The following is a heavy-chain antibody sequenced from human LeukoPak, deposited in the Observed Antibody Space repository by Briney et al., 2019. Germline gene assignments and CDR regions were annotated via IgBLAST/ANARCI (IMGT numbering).Heavy chain of an antibody. Sequence: PGGSLRLSCAASGFTFSSYAMHWVRQAPGKGLEYVSAISSNGGSTYYANSVKGRFTISRDNSKNTLYLQMGSLRAEDMAVYYCARDQQQLKTGWFDPWGQGTLVTVSS. CDR2: ISSNGGST. CDR1: GFTFSSYA. V-gene: IGHV3-64*01. D-gene: IGHD6-13*01. J-gene: IGHJ5*02. CDR3: ARDQQQLKTGWFDP.